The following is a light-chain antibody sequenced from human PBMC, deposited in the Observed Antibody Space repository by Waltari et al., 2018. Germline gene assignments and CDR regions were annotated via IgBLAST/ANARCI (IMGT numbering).Light chain of an antibody. J-gene: IGLJ2*01. CDR2: DVS. CDR3: ASYSGRNTVGV. V-gene: IGLV2-14*01. Sequence: QSVLTQPASVSGSPGQSIPISCTGSSTDIGGYKYFSWYQQNPAKAPKLIIYDVSNRPSGISYRFSGSKSGNTASLTISGLQAEDEADYYCASYSGRNTVGVFGGGTRLAVL. CDR1: STDIGGYKY.